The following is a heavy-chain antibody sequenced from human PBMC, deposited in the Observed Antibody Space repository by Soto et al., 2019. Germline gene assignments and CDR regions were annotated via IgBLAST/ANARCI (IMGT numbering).Heavy chain of an antibody. CDR1: GGSISSGVYY. Sequence: QVQLQESGPGLVKPSQTLSLTCTVSGGSISSGVYYWSWIRQHPGKGLEWIGYIFYSGSTYYNPSLKSRVTISVDTSKNQVSLKLSSVTAADTAVYYCAIDDSSGSRGFQHWGQGTLITVSS. V-gene: IGHV4-31*03. D-gene: IGHD3-22*01. CDR2: IFYSGST. J-gene: IGHJ1*01. CDR3: AIDDSSGSRGFQH.